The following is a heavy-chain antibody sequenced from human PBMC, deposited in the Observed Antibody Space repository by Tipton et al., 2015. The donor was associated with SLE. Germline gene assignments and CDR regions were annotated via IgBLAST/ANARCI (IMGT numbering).Heavy chain of an antibody. CDR2: IYYSGST. CDR3: ARGSPWFDP. CDR1: GGSISSSSYY. V-gene: IGHV4-39*01. J-gene: IGHJ5*02. Sequence: TLSLTCTVSGGSISSSSYYWGWIRPPPGKGLEWIGSIYYSGSTYYNPPLKSRVTISVDTSKNQFSLKLSSVTAADTAVYYCARGSPWFDPWGQGTLVTVSS.